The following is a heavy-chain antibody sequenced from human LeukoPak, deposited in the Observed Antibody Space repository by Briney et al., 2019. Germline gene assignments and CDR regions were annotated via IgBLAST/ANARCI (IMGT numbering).Heavy chain of an antibody. CDR3: ARGGPPGYYYDYYMDV. V-gene: IGHV4-59*01. CDR1: GGSISSYD. CDR2: IYYSGST. J-gene: IGHJ6*03. Sequence: PSETLSLTCTVSGGSISSYDWSWIRQTPGKGLEWMGYIYYSGSTNFNPSLKSRVTISVDTSKNQFSLKMSSVTAADTAVYFCARGGPPGYYYDYYMDVWGKGTTVTISS.